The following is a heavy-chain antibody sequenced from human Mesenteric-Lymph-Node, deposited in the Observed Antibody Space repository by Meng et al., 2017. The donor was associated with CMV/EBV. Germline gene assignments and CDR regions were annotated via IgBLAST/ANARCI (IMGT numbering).Heavy chain of an antibody. CDR3: ARADSSGYYVDY. D-gene: IGHD3-22*01. V-gene: IGHV3-30*04. Sequence: GESLKISCAASGFTFSSYAMHWVRQAPGKGLEWVAVISYDGSNKYYADSVKGRFTISRDNAKNTVYLQMNSLRAEDTAVYYCARADSSGYYVDYWGQGTLVTVSS. CDR2: ISYDGSNK. J-gene: IGHJ4*02. CDR1: GFTFSSYA.